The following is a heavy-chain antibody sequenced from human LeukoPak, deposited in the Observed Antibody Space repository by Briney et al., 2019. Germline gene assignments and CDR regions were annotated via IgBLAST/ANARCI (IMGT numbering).Heavy chain of an antibody. CDR2: IKQDGSEK. V-gene: IGHV3-7*01. D-gene: IGHD2-2*01. J-gene: IGHJ1*01. CDR1: GFTFSSYW. CDR3: AAHCSSTSCYRWAPRSRGGYHEYFQH. Sequence: GGSLRLSCAASGFTFSSYWMSWVRQAPGKGLEWVANIKQDGSEKYYVDSVKGRFTISRDNAKNSLYLQMNSLRAEGTAMYYCAAHCSSTSCYRWAPRSRGGYHEYFQHWGQGTLVTVSS.